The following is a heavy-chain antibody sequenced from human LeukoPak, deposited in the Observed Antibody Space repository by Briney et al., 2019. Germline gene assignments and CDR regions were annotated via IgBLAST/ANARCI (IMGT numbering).Heavy chain of an antibody. J-gene: IGHJ3*02. CDR1: GGSFSSGSYY. CDR3: ARVTRFAFDI. CDR2: IYYSGST. D-gene: IGHD3-3*01. V-gene: IGHV4-61*01. Sequence: SETLSLTCTVSGGSFSSGSYYWSWIRQPPGKGLEWIGYIYYSGSTNYNPSLKSRVTISVDTSKNQFSLKLSSVTAADTAVYYCARVTRFAFDIWGQGTMVTVSS.